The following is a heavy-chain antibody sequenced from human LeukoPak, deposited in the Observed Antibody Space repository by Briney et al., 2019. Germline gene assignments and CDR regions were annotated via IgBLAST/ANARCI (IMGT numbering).Heavy chain of an antibody. Sequence: ASVKVSCKASGYTFTSYDINWVRQATGQGLEWMGWMNPNSGNTGYAQKFQGRVTITRNTSISTAYMELSSLRSEDTAVYYCARVSHTLYCSSTSCYRVDYYYTDVWGKGTTVTVSS. J-gene: IGHJ6*03. D-gene: IGHD2-2*02. CDR2: MNPNSGNT. CDR1: GYTFTSYD. V-gene: IGHV1-8*03. CDR3: ARVSHTLYCSSTSCYRVDYYYTDV.